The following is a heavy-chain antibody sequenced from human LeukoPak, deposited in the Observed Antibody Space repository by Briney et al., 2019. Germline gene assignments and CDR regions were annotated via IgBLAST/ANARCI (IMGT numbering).Heavy chain of an antibody. CDR2: INPNSGGT. CDR1: GYTFTGYY. V-gene: IGHV1-2*02. Sequence: ASVKVSRKASGYTFTGYYMHWVRQAPGQGLEWMGWINPNSGGTNYAQKFQGRVTMTRDTSISTAYMELSRLRSDDTAVYYCARDHYYDFWSGYYNYWGQGTLVTVSS. J-gene: IGHJ4*02. D-gene: IGHD3-3*01. CDR3: ARDHYYDFWSGYYNY.